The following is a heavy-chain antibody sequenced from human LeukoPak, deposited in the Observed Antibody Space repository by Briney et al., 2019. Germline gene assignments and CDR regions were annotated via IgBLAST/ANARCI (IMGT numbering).Heavy chain of an antibody. J-gene: IGHJ4*02. CDR2: ISDGGTNK. V-gene: IGHV3-30*18. Sequence: GGSLRLSCAASGFTFSSYGMHWVRQAPGKGLEWVAVISDGGTNKYYADSVRGRFTISRDNSKNTLYLQMNSLRVEDTAVYYCAKYSSSWYVDYWGQGTLVTVSS. D-gene: IGHD6-13*01. CDR1: GFTFSSYG. CDR3: AKYSSSWYVDY.